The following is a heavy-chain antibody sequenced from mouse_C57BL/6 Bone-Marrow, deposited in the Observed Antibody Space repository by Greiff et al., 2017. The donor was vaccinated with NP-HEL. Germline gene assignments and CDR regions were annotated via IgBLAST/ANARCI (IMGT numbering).Heavy chain of an antibody. J-gene: IGHJ2*01. CDR3: ARRRGRRDFDY. CDR2: IYPRSGNT. V-gene: IGHV1-81*01. Sequence: QVHVKQSGAELARPGASVKLSCKASGYTFTSYGISWVKQRPGQGLEWIGEIYPRSGNTYYNEKFKGKATLTADKSSSTAYMELRSLTSEDSAVYFCARRRGRRDFDYWGQGTTLTVSS. CDR1: GYTFTSYG.